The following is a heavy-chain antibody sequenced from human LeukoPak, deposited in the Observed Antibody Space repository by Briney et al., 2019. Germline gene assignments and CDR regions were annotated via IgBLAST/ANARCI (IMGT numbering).Heavy chain of an antibody. V-gene: IGHV3-23*01. J-gene: IGHJ5*02. Sequence: GGSLRLSCAASGFTLTSYAMSWVRQAPGKGLEWLSLIIGIVDITYDADSVKGRFTISRDNSKNTLYLQMDSLRVEDTAIYYCAKNKIYGREKWFDGWGQGTLVTVPS. CDR3: AKNKIYGREKWFDG. CDR1: GFTLTSYA. D-gene: IGHD1-26*01. CDR2: IIGIVDIT.